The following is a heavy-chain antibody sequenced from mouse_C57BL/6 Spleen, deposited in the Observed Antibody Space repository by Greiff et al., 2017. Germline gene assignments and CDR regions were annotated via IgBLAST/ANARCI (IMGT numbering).Heavy chain of an antibody. Sequence: QVQLQQPGTELVKPGASVKLSCKASGYTFTSYWMHWVKQRPGQGLEWIGNINPSNGGTNYNEKFKSKATLTVDKSASTAYTQLSSLTSEDSAVYYCASGYYGSSIPYAMDYWGQGTSVTVSS. J-gene: IGHJ4*01. V-gene: IGHV1-53*01. CDR2: INPSNGGT. CDR3: ASGYYGSSIPYAMDY. D-gene: IGHD1-1*01. CDR1: GYTFTSYW.